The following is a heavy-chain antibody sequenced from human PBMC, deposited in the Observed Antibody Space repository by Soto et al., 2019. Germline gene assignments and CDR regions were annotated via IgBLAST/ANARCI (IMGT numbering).Heavy chain of an antibody. Sequence: QVQLVQSVAEVKKPGSSVKVSCKASGDTFTNYAINWVRQAPGQGLEWMGGFIPIFDAANYAQNFRGRVTITADESTSTAYMELSGLRSEDTAMYYCARKAESYGFDIWGQGTLVTVSS. J-gene: IGHJ3*02. D-gene: IGHD3-10*01. CDR3: ARKAESYGFDI. V-gene: IGHV1-69*01. CDR1: GDTFTNYA. CDR2: FIPIFDAA.